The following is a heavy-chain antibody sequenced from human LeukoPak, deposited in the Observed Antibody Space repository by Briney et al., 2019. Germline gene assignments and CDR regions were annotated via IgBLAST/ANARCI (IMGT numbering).Heavy chain of an antibody. J-gene: IGHJ4*02. D-gene: IGHD1-26*01. CDR3: AKKWGVGTTTLDYFDY. CDR2: ISGSGDNT. V-gene: IGHV3-23*01. CDR1: GFTFSSYA. Sequence: GGSLRLSCAASGFTFSSYAMSWVRQAPGKGLEWVSGISGSGDNTYYADSVKGRFTISRDNSKNTLCLQMNSLTDEDTAVYYCAKKWGVGTTTLDYFDYWGQGTLVTVSS.